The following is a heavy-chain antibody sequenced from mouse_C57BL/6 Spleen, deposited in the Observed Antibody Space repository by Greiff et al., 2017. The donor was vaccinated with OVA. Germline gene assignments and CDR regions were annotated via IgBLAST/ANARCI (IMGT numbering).Heavy chain of an antibody. D-gene: IGHD2-5*01. CDR1: GYTFTSYW. CDR3: ARSYYSNWYFDV. J-gene: IGHJ1*03. CDR2: IYPSDSET. Sequence: QVQLQQPGAELVRPGSSVKLSCKASGYTFTSYWMDWVKPRPGQGLEWIGNIYPSDSETHYNQKFKDKATLTVDKSSSTAYMQLSSLTSEDSAVYYCARSYYSNWYFDVWGTGTTVTVSS. V-gene: IGHV1-61*01.